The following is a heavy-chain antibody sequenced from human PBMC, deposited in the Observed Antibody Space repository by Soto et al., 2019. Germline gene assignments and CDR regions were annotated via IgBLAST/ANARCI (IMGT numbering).Heavy chain of an antibody. Sequence: RGESLKISCKGSGYSFTSYWIGWVRQMPGKGLEWMGIIYPGDSDTRYSPSFQGQVTISADKSISTAYVQWGSLKASDTAVYYCARLRDTDYYYYGMDVWGQGTTVTVSS. V-gene: IGHV5-51*01. J-gene: IGHJ6*02. CDR3: ARLRDTDYYYYGMDV. CDR1: GYSFTSYW. CDR2: IYPGDSDT. D-gene: IGHD5-18*01.